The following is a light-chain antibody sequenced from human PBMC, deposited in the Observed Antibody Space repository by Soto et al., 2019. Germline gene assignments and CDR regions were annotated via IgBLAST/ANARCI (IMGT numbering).Light chain of an antibody. CDR1: SSNIGTNT. CDR2: SDN. CDR3: AAWDVSLVV. Sequence: QLVLTQPPSASGTPGQRVTISCSGSSSNIGTNTVTWYQQLPGAAPKLLIYSDNQRASGVPDRFSGSKSGTSASLAISGLQSEDEADYYCAAWDVSLVVFGGGTKLNVL. J-gene: IGLJ2*01. V-gene: IGLV1-44*01.